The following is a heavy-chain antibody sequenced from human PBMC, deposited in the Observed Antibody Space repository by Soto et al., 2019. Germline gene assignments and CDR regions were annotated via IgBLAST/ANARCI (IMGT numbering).Heavy chain of an antibody. V-gene: IGHV3-66*01. CDR3: ARDFPLYSSGQG. Sequence: GGSLRLSCAASGFTVSSNYMSWVRQAPGKGLEWVSVIYSGGSTYYADSVKGRFTISRDNSKNTLYLQMNSLRAEDTAVYYCARDFPLYSSGQGWGQGTLVTVSS. CDR1: GFTVSSNY. J-gene: IGHJ4*02. CDR2: IYSGGST. D-gene: IGHD6-19*01.